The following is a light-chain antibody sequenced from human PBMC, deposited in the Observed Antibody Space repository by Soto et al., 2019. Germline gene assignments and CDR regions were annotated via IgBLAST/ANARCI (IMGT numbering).Light chain of an antibody. CDR3: QQYYCSPQP. Sequence: DIVMTQSPDSLAVSLGERATINCKSSRSILYSSDNKNYLAWFQQKPGQPPKLLIYWASTRESGVPDRFSGSGSGTDFTLTISSLQAEDVAVYYCQQYYCSPQPFGQGTKVEIK. J-gene: IGKJ1*01. CDR1: RSILYSSDNKNY. V-gene: IGKV4-1*01. CDR2: WAS.